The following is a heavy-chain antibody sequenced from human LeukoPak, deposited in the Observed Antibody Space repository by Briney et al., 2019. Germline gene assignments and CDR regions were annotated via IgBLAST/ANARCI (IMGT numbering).Heavy chain of an antibody. V-gene: IGHV1-69*13. CDR2: IIPIFGTA. CDR1: GGTFSSYA. CDR3: ARGALYSSGLFDY. J-gene: IGHJ4*02. D-gene: IGHD6-19*01. Sequence: GASVKVSCKASGGTFSSYAISWVRQAPGQGLEWMGGIIPIFGTANYAQKFQGTVTITADESTSTAYMELSSLRSEDTAVYYCARGALYSSGLFDYWGQGTLITVSS.